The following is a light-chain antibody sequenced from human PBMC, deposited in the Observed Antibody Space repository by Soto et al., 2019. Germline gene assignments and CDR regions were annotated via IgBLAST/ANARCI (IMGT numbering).Light chain of an antibody. CDR1: QSVSSSY. Sequence: DIVLTQSPGTLSLSPGETSTLSYRASQSVSSSYLAWYQQKPGQAPRLLIYGASRRATGIPERFSGRESGTDFTLTITTLEPEDSAVYFCQQYASSPYTFGQGTKVDIK. CDR2: GAS. V-gene: IGKV3-20*01. J-gene: IGKJ2*01. CDR3: QQYASSPYT.